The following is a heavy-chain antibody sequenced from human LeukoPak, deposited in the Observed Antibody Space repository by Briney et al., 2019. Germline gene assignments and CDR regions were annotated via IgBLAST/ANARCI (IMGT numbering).Heavy chain of an antibody. CDR3: TGSITVFGVVPYDLDA. V-gene: IGHV3-49*04. Sequence: GGSLRLSCAASGFTFSSYGMHWVRQTPGKGPEWVGFIRTTDFGGTTEYAASVKGRFIISRDDSTSSVYLQMNSLKTEDTAIYYCTGSITVFGVVPYDLDAWGQGTTVTVSS. D-gene: IGHD3-3*01. CDR1: GFTFSSYG. J-gene: IGHJ6*02. CDR2: IRTTDFGGTT.